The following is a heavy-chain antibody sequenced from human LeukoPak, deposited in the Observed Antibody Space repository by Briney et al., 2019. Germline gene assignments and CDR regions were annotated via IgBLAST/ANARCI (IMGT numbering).Heavy chain of an antibody. D-gene: IGHD2-8*01. J-gene: IGHJ4*02. V-gene: IGHV5-10-1*01. CDR1: RNIFSNSW. CDR2: IKPSDSEI. Sequence: GESLKISCKASRNIFSNSWITWVRQMPGKGLEWMGRIKPSDSEIIYGPSFQGHVTISADKSISTVYLQWNSLKASDTAMYYCARSPAYGVFDYWGQGTLVTVSS. CDR3: ARSPAYGVFDY.